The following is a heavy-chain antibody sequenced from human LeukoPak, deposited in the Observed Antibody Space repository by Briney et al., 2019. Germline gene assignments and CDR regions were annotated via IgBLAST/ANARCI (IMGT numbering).Heavy chain of an antibody. CDR1: GFAFSDYY. CDR2: ITSSGSTI. Sequence: GGTLRLSCAGSGFAFSDYYMTWIRQAPGKGLEWISYITSSGSTIHYADSVKGRFTISRDNSKNTLYLQMNSLRAEDTAVYYRAREPPGVTGTTFGGQGTLVTVSS. V-gene: IGHV3-11*04. J-gene: IGHJ4*02. D-gene: IGHD1-20*01. CDR3: AREPPGVTGTTF.